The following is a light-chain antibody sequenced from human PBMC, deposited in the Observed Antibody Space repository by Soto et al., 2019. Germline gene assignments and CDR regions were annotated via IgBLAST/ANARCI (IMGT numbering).Light chain of an antibody. J-gene: IGKJ1*01. V-gene: IGKV3-20*01. CDR1: QSGSSSY. Sequence: IVLTQSPGTVSLSPGERATLSCRASQSGSSSYLAWYQQSPGQAPRLLIFGASTRATGIPDRFSGSGSGTGVTLTISRLEIKDSEVYYFAHYGSSQWTFGQWTFGQGTKVEI. CDR3: AHYGSSQWTFGQWT. CDR2: GAS.